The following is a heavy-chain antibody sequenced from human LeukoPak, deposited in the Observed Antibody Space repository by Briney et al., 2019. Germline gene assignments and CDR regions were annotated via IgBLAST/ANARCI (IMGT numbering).Heavy chain of an antibody. V-gene: IGHV3-48*01. CDR3: ARDLYYYGSGSDNFLYY. J-gene: IGHJ4*02. CDR1: GFTFNNFG. Sequence: GGSLRLSCAASGFTFNNFGLNWVRQAPGRGLEWVSYIGSSASITNYADAVEGRFTISRESATKSLHLQMDSLRAEDTAVYYCARDLYYYGSGSDNFLYYWGQGTLVTVSS. CDR2: IGSSASIT. D-gene: IGHD3-10*01.